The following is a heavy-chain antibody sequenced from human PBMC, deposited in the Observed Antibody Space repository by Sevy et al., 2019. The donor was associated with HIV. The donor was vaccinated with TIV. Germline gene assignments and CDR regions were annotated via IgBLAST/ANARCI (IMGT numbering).Heavy chain of an antibody. V-gene: IGHV4-39*01. J-gene: IGHJ3*02. CDR2: IYYSGST. Sequence: SETLSLTCTVSGGSISSSSYYWGWIRQPPGKGLEWIGSIYYSGSTYYNPSLKSRVTISVDTSKNQFSRKLSSVTAADTAVYYCAGVGDGNSSGWYADDAFDIWGQGTMVTVSS. CDR3: AGVGDGNSSGWYADDAFDI. CDR1: GGSISSSSYY. D-gene: IGHD6-19*01.